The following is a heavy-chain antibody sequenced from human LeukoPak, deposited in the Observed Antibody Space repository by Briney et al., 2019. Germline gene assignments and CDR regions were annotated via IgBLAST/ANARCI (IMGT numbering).Heavy chain of an antibody. CDR3: ARPRRRDGYNSDY. J-gene: IGHJ4*02. CDR2: IIPILGIA. V-gene: IGHV1-69*04. D-gene: IGHD5-12*01. Sequence: AASVKVSCKASGGTFSSYAISWVRQAPGQGLEWMGRIIPILGIANYAQKFQGRVTITADKSTSTAYMELSSLRSEDTAVYYCARPRRRDGYNSDYWGQGTLVTVSS. CDR1: GGTFSSYA.